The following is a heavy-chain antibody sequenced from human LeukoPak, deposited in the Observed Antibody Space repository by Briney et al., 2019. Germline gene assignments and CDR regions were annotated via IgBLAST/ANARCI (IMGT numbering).Heavy chain of an antibody. CDR1: GFTLSSYA. CDR3: AKETKTRGGPIDY. Sequence: GSLRLSCAASGFTLSSYAMSWVRQAPGKGLEWVSAISASGGSTYYADSVKGRFTISRDNSKNTLFLQMNSLRVEDTAVYYCAKETKTRGGPIDYWGQGTLVTVSS. D-gene: IGHD2-2*01. J-gene: IGHJ4*02. CDR2: ISASGGST. V-gene: IGHV3-23*01.